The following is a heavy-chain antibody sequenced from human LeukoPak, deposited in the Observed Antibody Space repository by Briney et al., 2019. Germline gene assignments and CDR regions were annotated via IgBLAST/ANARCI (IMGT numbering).Heavy chain of an antibody. V-gene: IGHV1-18*01. CDR3: ARGFAGYSSGWYAFDI. D-gene: IGHD6-19*01. J-gene: IGHJ3*02. Sequence: ASVKVSCKASGYTFTSYGISWVRQAPGQGLEWMGWISAYNGNTNYAQKLQGRVTMTTDTSTSTAYMELRSLRSDDTAVYYCARGFAGYSSGWYAFDIWGQGTMVTVSS. CDR2: ISAYNGNT. CDR1: GYTFTSYG.